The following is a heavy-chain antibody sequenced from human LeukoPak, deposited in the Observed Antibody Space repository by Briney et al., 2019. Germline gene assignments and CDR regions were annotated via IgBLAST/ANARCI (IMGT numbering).Heavy chain of an antibody. J-gene: IGHJ3*02. CDR1: GGSFSSYA. CDR2: IIPIFGTA. Sequence: SVKVSCKASGGSFSSYAISWVRQAPGQGLDWMGGIIPIFGTASYAQKFQGGVTITTDESTSTAYMELSSLRSEDTAVYYCARAYYYDSSGYYVYAFDIWGQGTMVTVSS. D-gene: IGHD3-22*01. CDR3: ARAYYYDSSGYYVYAFDI. V-gene: IGHV1-69*05.